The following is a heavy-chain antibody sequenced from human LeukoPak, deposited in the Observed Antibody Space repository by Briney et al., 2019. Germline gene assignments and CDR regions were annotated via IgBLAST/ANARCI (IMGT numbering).Heavy chain of an antibody. D-gene: IGHD3-10*01. CDR3: AETYGSGSYTRPKDWFDP. Sequence: SETLSLTCAVYGGSFSGYYWSWIRQPPGKGLEWIGEINHSGSTNYNPSLKSRVTISVDTSKNQFSLKLSSVTAADTAVYYCAETYGSGSYTRPKDWFDPWGQGTLVTVSS. CDR1: GGSFSGYY. J-gene: IGHJ5*02. V-gene: IGHV4-34*01. CDR2: INHSGST.